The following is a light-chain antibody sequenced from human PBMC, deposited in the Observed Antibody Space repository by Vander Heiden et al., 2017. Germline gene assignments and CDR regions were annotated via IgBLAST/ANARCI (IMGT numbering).Light chain of an antibody. Sequence: SYAPTEPPSVSFSSRQPARLSCSGHHLAEKHAVWYQQTSRWSPLLVIYQDSERPTEITERVSGCKSEISATMTGSRTQARSVAGYYCQAWDSSNSRVVFGGGTKLTVL. J-gene: IGLJ2*01. CDR3: QAWDSSNSRVV. V-gene: IGLV3-1*01. CDR1: HLAEKH. CDR2: QDS.